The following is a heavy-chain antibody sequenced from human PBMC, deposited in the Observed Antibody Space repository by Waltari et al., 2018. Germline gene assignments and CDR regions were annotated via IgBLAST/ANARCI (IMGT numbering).Heavy chain of an antibody. CDR1: EYTFTSSY. J-gene: IGHJ6*02. V-gene: IGHV1-46*01. CDR3: ALDTGALWMDV. D-gene: IGHD2-21*01. CDR2: INPSGGST. Sequence: QVQLVQSGAEVKKPGASVKISCKTSEYTFTSSYMNWVRQAPGQGLEWMGIINPSGGSTIYAQKFQGRVTMTRDTSTSTVYMELSSLRSEDTAVYYCALDTGALWMDVWGQGTTVTVSS.